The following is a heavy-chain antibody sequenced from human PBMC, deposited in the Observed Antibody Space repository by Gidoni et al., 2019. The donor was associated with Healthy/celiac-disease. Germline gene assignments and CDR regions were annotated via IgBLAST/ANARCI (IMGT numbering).Heavy chain of an antibody. D-gene: IGHD2-15*01. CDR2: ISAYNGNT. J-gene: IGHJ4*02. Sequence: QVQLVQSGAEVKKPGASVKVSCKASGYTFTSYGISWVRQAPGQGLEWMGWISAYNGNTNDAQKRHGRVTRTTDTSTSTAYMELRSLRSDDTAVYYCARDGDIVVVVAATPGLGYWGQGTLVTVSS. CDR3: ARDGDIVVVVAATPGLGY. CDR1: GYTFTSYG. V-gene: IGHV1-18*01.